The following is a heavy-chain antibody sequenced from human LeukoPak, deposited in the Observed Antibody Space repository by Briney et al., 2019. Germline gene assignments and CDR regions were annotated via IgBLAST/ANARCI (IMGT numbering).Heavy chain of an antibody. V-gene: IGHV4-59*01. Sequence: RASETLSLTCTVSGGSISSYYWSWIRQPPGKGLEWIGYIYYSGSTNYNPSLKSRVTISVDTSKNQFSLELSSVTAADTAVYYCARVGGYNWNVPLFDYWGQGTLVTVSS. CDR3: ARVGGYNWNVPLFDY. CDR1: GGSISSYY. J-gene: IGHJ4*02. CDR2: IYYSGST. D-gene: IGHD1-1*01.